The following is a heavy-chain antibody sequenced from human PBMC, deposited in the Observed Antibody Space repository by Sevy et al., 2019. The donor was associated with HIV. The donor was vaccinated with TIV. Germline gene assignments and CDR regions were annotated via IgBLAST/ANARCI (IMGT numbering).Heavy chain of an antibody. CDR3: ANMSSALRDSGNSVYYGMDV. CDR2: LIPIFGTA. CDR1: GGTVSNYI. V-gene: IGHV1-69*13. D-gene: IGHD1-26*01. J-gene: IGHJ6*02. Sequence: ASVKVSCKASGGTVSNYIISWVRQAPGQGLEWMGGLIPIFGTANYAQKFQGRVTISADGSTSSVYMELSSLRSEDTAVYYCANMSSALRDSGNSVYYGMDVWGQGTTVTVSS.